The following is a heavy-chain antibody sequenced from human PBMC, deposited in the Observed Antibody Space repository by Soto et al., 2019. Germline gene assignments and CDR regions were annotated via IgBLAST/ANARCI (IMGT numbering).Heavy chain of an antibody. CDR2: IIPIFGTA. CDR3: ARDGYNWNYLTWFDP. J-gene: IGHJ5*02. CDR1: RGTFSSYA. Sequence: ASVKVSCKASRGTFSSYAISWVRQAPGQGLEWMGGIIPIFGTANYAQKFQGRVTITADESTSTAYMELSSLRSEDTAVYYCARDGYNWNYLTWFDPWGQGTLVTVSS. V-gene: IGHV1-69*13. D-gene: IGHD1-7*01.